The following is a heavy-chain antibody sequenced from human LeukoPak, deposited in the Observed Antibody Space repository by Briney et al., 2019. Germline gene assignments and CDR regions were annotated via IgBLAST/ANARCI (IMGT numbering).Heavy chain of an antibody. Sequence: PGGSLRLSCAASGFTFSSYAMSWVRQAPGKGLEWVSAISGSGGSTYYADSVKGRFTISRDNSKNTLYLQMNSLRAEDTAVYYCATLPVRFPPVRGRGYMDVWGKGTTVTVSS. J-gene: IGHJ6*03. D-gene: IGHD3-3*01. CDR3: ATLPVRFPPVRGRGYMDV. CDR1: GFTFSSYA. V-gene: IGHV3-23*01. CDR2: ISGSGGST.